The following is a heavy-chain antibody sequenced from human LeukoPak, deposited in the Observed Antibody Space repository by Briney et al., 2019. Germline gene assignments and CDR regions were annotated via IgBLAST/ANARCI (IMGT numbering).Heavy chain of an antibody. CDR1: GGSFSGYY. Sequence: PSETLSLTCAVHGGSFSGYYCSWISQPPGKGLEWIGEINHSGSTNYNPSLKSRVTISVDTSNNQFSLKLSSVTAADTAVYYCARGRYCSGGSRYQGVWGQGTLVIVSS. V-gene: IGHV4-34*01. J-gene: IGHJ4*02. CDR3: ARGRYCSGGSRYQGV. D-gene: IGHD2-15*01. CDR2: INHSGST.